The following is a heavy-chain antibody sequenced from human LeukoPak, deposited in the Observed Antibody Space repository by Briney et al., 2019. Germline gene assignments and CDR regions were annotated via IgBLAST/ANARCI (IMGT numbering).Heavy chain of an antibody. CDR1: GFTFSSYA. D-gene: IGHD6-19*01. J-gene: IGHJ4*02. CDR3: AKDLPRPQWLGYFDY. V-gene: IGHV3-23*01. Sequence: GGSLRLSCAASGFTFSSYAMSWVRQAPGKGLEWVSAVSGSGGNTYYADSVKGRFTISRDNSKNTLYLQMNSLRAEDTAVYYCAKDLPRPQWLGYFDYWGQGTLVTVSS. CDR2: VSGSGGNT.